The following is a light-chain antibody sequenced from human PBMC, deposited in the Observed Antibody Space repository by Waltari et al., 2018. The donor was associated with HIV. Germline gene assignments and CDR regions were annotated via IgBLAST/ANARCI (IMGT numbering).Light chain of an antibody. V-gene: IGLV2-14*01. Sequence: SDLTQPASVSGFLGQSITISCTGAARAFGFYNFISWYQQQPGKVPKLLLYEVDTRASGVHGRFSGSKSGNTASLTISGLQVEDEGLYHCASYTADDTVLFGGGTTVTV. CDR3: ASYTADDTVL. CDR1: ARAFGFYNF. J-gene: IGLJ2*01. CDR2: EVD.